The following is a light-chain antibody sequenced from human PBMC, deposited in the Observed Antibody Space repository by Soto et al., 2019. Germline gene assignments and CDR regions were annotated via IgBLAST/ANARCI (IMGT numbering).Light chain of an antibody. J-gene: IGLJ1*01. CDR3: SSYTIGSALYV. CDR1: SSDEGGYNY. CDR2: DVS. Sequence: QSVLTEPGAVSGSPGQSITIPCTGTSSDEGGYNYVSWYQQHPGKAAKLKMYDVSNRPSWVFNRFSVSMSCNSASLSNSGLQAADEADYYCSSYTIGSALYVFLHGTHVAVL. V-gene: IGLV2-14*01.